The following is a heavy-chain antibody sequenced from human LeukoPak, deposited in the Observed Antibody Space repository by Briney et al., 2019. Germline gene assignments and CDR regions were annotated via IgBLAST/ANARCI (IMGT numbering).Heavy chain of an antibody. D-gene: IGHD5-18*01. CDR2: ISGSGGSS. Sequence: GGSLRLSCAASGFTFSIYAMNWVRQAPGKGLEWVSAISGSGGSSYYADSVKGRFTTSRDNSKNTLYLQMNTLRAEDTAVYYCAKNSYGYYFDYWGQGTLVTVSS. CDR3: AKNSYGYYFDY. V-gene: IGHV3-23*01. CDR1: GFTFSIYA. J-gene: IGHJ4*02.